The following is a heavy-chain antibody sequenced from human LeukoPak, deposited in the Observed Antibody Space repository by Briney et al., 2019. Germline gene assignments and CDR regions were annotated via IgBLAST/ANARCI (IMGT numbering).Heavy chain of an antibody. V-gene: IGHV4-39*07. J-gene: IGHJ6*03. CDR1: GGTVTSSTYF. CDR3: ARDGFYYHYYMDV. CDR2: ISYSGAT. D-gene: IGHD1-14*01. Sequence: SETLSLTCTLSGGTVTSSTYFWGWIRQPPGKGLEWIGRISYSGATYYNPSLKRRVSMSVHTSKNQFSMKLSSVTAADTAVYYCARDGFYYHYYMDVWGEGTTVTVSS.